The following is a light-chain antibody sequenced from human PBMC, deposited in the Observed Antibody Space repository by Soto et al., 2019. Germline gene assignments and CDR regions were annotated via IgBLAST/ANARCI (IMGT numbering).Light chain of an antibody. CDR2: GAS. CDR3: QQYDRSLIT. Sequence: EIVLTQSPGTLSLSPGERATLSCRASQSVTSSYLAWCQQKPGQAPRLLIYGASSRATGIPDRFSGSGSGTDFTLTSSRLEPEDFAVYYCQQYDRSLITFGQGTRLEIK. V-gene: IGKV3-20*01. J-gene: IGKJ5*01. CDR1: QSVTSSY.